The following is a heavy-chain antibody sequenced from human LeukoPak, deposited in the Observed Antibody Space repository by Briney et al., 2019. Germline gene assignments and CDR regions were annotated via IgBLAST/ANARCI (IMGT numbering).Heavy chain of an antibody. CDR1: GFTFREFA. CDR3: SREWGNGNDLRPDS. V-gene: IGHV3-49*03. CDR2: IRSSIYGGTP. D-gene: IGHD1-1*01. Sequence: GGSLRLSCTSSGFTFREFAVSWFRQAPGKGLEWIGFIRSSIYGGTPKAAASVKGRFIFSRNDSKGVAYLRMNSLKTDDTAVYYCSREWGNGNDLRPDSWGQGTLVTVSS. J-gene: IGHJ4*02.